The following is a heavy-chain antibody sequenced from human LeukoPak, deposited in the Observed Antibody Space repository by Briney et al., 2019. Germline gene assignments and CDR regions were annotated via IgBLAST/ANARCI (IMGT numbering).Heavy chain of an antibody. CDR1: GYSFTNYW. J-gene: IGHJ4*02. CDR2: IYPGDSDT. V-gene: IGHV5-51*01. Sequence: GESLKISCKGSGYSFTNYWIGWVRHMPGKGLEWMGIIYPGDSDTRYSPSFQGQVTISADKSISTAYLQWSSLKAADTAMYYCARRDYSISGSYYFDYWGQGSLVIVSS. CDR3: ARRDYSISGSYYFDY. D-gene: IGHD3-10*01.